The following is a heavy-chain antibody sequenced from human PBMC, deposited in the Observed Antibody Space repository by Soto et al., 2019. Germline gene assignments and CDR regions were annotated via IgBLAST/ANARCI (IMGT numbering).Heavy chain of an antibody. CDR1: GGSIGSGAYY. J-gene: IGHJ5*02. D-gene: IGHD4-17*01. V-gene: IGHV4-31*03. CDR2: IYDSGST. Sequence: SETLSLTCTVSGGSIGSGAYYWSWIRQHPGKGLEWIGYIYDSGSTYYNPSLKSRVTISVDTSKNQFSLKLSSVTAADTAVYYCAKADFGDDNWFDPWGQGTLVTVSS. CDR3: AKADFGDDNWFDP.